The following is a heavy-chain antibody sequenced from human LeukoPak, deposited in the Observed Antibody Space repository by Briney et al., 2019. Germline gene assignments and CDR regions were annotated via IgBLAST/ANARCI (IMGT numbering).Heavy chain of an antibody. D-gene: IGHD3-3*01. CDR3: AREGLRFLEWLSEPLDY. CDR2: ISAYNGNT. J-gene: IGHJ4*02. Sequence: ASVKVPCKASGYTFTSYGISWVRQAPGQGLEWMGWISAYNGNTNYAQKLQGRVTMTTDTSTSTAYMELRSLRSDDTAVYYRAREGLRFLEWLSEPLDYWGQGTLVTVSS. V-gene: IGHV1-18*01. CDR1: GYTFTSYG.